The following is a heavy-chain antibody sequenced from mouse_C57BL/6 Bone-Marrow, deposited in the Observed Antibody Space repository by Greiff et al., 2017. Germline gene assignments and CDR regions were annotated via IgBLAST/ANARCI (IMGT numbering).Heavy chain of an antibody. CDR2: IYPGSGST. CDR3: ARGEYYGSSFWYFDY. J-gene: IGHJ2*01. D-gene: IGHD1-1*01. V-gene: IGHV1-55*01. Sequence: QVQLQQPGAELVKPGASVKMSCKASGYTFTSYWITWVKQRPGQGLEWIGDIYPGSGSTNYNEKFKSKATLTVDTSSSTAYMQLSSLTSEDSAVYYCARGEYYGSSFWYFDYWGQGTTLTVSS. CDR1: GYTFTSYW.